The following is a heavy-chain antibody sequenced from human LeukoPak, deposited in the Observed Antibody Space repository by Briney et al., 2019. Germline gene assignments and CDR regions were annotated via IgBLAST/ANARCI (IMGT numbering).Heavy chain of an antibody. CDR2: LRSKAYGGTT. J-gene: IGHJ4*02. CDR3: TRDPYYYGSSGYYYERCFDY. D-gene: IGHD3-22*01. CDR1: GFTFGDYA. Sequence: GGSLTLSCTASGFTFGDYAMSWVRQAPGKGRAWVGFLRSKAYGGTTEYAASVKGRFTISRDDSKSIAYLQMNSLKTEDTAVYYCTRDPYYYGSSGYYYERCFDYWGQGTLVTVSS. V-gene: IGHV3-49*04.